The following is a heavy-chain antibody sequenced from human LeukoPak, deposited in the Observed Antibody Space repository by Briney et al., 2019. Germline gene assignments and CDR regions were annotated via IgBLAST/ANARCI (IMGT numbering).Heavy chain of an antibody. Sequence: GTSVKVSCKASGFTFTSSAVQWVRQARGQRLEWIGWIVVGSGNTNYAQKFQERVTITRDMSTSTAYMELSSLRSEDTVVYYCAARSSSTWYAFDIWGQGTMVTVSS. V-gene: IGHV1-58*01. J-gene: IGHJ3*02. CDR1: GFTFTSSA. D-gene: IGHD6-13*01. CDR2: IVVGSGNT. CDR3: AARSSSTWYAFDI.